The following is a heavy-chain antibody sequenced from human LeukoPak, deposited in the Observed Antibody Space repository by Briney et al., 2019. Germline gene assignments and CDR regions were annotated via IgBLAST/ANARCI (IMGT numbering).Heavy chain of an antibody. D-gene: IGHD2-15*01. Sequence: ASVKVSCKAAGYTLTDYYMHWVRQAPGQGLEWMGWINPNSGGTKYAQKLQGRVTMTRDTSISTAYMELSRLTSDDTAVYYCARVSLAHESGAYHSSRFDFWGQGTLVAASS. V-gene: IGHV1-2*02. CDR2: INPNSGGT. CDR3: ARVSLAHESGAYHSSRFDF. CDR1: GYTLTDYY. J-gene: IGHJ4*02.